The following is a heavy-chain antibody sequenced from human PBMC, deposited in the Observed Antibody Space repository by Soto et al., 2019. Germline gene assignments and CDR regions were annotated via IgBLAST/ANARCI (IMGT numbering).Heavy chain of an antibody. CDR3: ARGIDTAHPGDFDS. CDR1: GFIFKNHA. V-gene: IGHV3-33*01. CDR2: IWYDGSIK. Sequence: QVQLVESGGGVVQPGRSLRLSCAASGFIFKNHAMHWVRQAPGEGLEWVAVIWYDGSIKYYGDSVKGRFTISRDNSKNTLYLQMNCLRGEDTAVYYCARGIDTAHPGDFDSWGQGTLVTVSS. J-gene: IGHJ4*02. D-gene: IGHD5-18*01.